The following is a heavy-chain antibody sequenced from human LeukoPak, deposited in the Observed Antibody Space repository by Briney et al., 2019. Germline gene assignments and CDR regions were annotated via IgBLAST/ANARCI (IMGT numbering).Heavy chain of an antibody. V-gene: IGHV3-48*01. Sequence: GGSLRLSCAASGFTFSSYWMSWVRQAPGKGLEWVSYISSSSSTIYYADSVKGRFTISRDNAKNSLYLQMNSLRAEDTAVYYCARGVGTYDYWGQGTLVTVSS. D-gene: IGHD2-15*01. J-gene: IGHJ4*02. CDR1: GFTFSSYW. CDR2: ISSSSSTI. CDR3: ARGVGTYDY.